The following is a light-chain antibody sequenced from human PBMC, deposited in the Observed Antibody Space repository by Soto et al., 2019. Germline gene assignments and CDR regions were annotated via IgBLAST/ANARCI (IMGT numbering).Light chain of an antibody. CDR3: HEYNTWPWT. J-gene: IGKJ1*01. V-gene: IGKV3-15*01. CDR2: GAS. Sequence: ETVLTQSPATLSVSPGETATLSCTTSQGLNRNLAWYQQKLGPAPRVLIYGASTRAAGIPARFSGSGSGTEFILTISSLQSEDFAVYYCHEYNTWPWTFGQGTKVEIK. CDR1: QGLNRN.